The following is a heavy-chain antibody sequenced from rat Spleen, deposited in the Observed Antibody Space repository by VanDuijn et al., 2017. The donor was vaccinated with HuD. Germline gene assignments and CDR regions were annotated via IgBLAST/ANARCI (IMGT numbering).Heavy chain of an antibody. CDR2: ITNTGGST. V-gene: IGHV5-31*01. Sequence: EVQVVESGGGLVQPGRSLKVSCVASGFTFKNYWMTWIRQAPGKGLEWVGAITNTGGSTYYPDSVRDRFTISRDNAKNTLYLQMDSLRSEDTATYYCARETGYNSYFDYWGQGVMVTVSS. CDR3: ARETGYNSYFDY. J-gene: IGHJ2*01. CDR1: GFTFKNYW. D-gene: IGHD1-4*01.